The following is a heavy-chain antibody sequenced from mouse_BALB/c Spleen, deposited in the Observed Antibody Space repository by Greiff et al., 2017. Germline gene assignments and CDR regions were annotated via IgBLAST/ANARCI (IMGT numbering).Heavy chain of an antibody. Sequence: QVQLQQPGAELVKPGASVKLSCKASGYTFTSYWMHWVKQRPGQGLEWIGEINPSNGRTNYNEKFKSKATLTVDKSSSTAYMQLSSLTSEDSAVYYCARYPYYYGSSHLAYWGQGTLVTVSA. V-gene: IGHV1S81*02. J-gene: IGHJ3*01. CDR3: ARYPYYYGSSHLAY. CDR1: GYTFTSYW. CDR2: INPSNGRT. D-gene: IGHD1-1*01.